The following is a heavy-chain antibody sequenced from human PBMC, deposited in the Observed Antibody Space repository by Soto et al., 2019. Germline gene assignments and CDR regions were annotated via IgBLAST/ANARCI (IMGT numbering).Heavy chain of an antibody. CDR1: GFTFSIYG. V-gene: IGHV3-33*01. Sequence: QVQLEESGGGVVQPGMSLRLSCAASGFTFSIYGMHWVRQAPGKGLEWVAGLWADGSNECYADSVKGRFTVSRDNSKSTVDLHMDSLRAEDTALCYCAREPTGGNDDFDLWGEGTMVTVSS. CDR2: LWADGSNE. J-gene: IGHJ3*01. CDR3: AREPTGGNDDFDL. D-gene: IGHD3-16*01.